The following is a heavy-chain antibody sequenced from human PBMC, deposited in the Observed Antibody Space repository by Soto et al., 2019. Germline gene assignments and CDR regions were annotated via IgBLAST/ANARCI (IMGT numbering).Heavy chain of an antibody. CDR3: ARDLTRFCRGGSCPFSM. Sequence: QAQLVQSGAEVKKPGASVRVACTASEDIFNNFGITWVRQAPGQGLEWLGWVSYYNGNTNYAQRLQGRVFMTTDTATSTAYLELRSLTFNDTAVYYCARDLTRFCRGGSCPFSMWGQGKQVIVSS. D-gene: IGHD2-15*01. V-gene: IGHV1-18*01. CDR2: VSYYNGNT. J-gene: IGHJ4*02. CDR1: EDIFNNFG.